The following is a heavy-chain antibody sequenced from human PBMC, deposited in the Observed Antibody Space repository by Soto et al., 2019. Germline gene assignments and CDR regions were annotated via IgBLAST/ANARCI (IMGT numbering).Heavy chain of an antibody. D-gene: IGHD6-13*01. J-gene: IGHJ6*03. CDR2: ISGSGGST. CDR3: AKDPLVAVAGSWYLDYMDV. CDR1: GFTFSSYA. Sequence: GGSLRLSCAASGFTFSSYAMSWVRQAPGKGLEWVSAISGSGGSTYYADSVKGRFTISRDNSKNTLYLQMNSLRAEDTAVYYCAKDPLVAVAGSWYLDYMDVWGKGTTVTVSS. V-gene: IGHV3-23*01.